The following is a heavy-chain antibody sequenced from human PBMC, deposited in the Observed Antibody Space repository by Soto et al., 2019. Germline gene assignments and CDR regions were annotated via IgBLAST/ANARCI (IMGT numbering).Heavy chain of an antibody. D-gene: IGHD6-13*01. Sequence: PGESLKISCKGSGYSFTSYWIGWVRQMPGKGLEWMGIIYPGDSDTRYSPSFQGQVTISADKSISTAYLQWSSLKASDTAMYYCAVANSGIAAVRVWGNDDFDIWGQGTMVTVSS. CDR2: IYPGDSDT. CDR1: GYSFTSYW. V-gene: IGHV5-51*01. CDR3: AVANSGIAAVRVWGNDDFDI. J-gene: IGHJ3*02.